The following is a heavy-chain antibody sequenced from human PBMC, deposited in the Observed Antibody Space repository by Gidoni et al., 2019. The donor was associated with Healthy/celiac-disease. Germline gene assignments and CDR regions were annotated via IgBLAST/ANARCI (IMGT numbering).Heavy chain of an antibody. V-gene: IGHV1-69*06. CDR3: ARARMVRGVTGYMDV. CDR1: GRTFSSYA. CDR2: IIPIFGTA. D-gene: IGHD3-10*01. J-gene: IGHJ6*03. Sequence: QVQLVQSGAEVKKPGSSVKVSCKASGRTFSSYAISWVRQAPGQGLEWMGGIIPIFGTANYAQKFQGRVTITADKSTNTAYMELSSLRSEDTAVYYCARARMVRGVTGYMDVWGKGTTVTVSS.